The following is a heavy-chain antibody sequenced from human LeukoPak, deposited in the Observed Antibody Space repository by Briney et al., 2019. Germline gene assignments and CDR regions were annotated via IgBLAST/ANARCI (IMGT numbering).Heavy chain of an antibody. CDR1: GYSFTSYW. CDR2: IYPGDSDT. V-gene: IGHV5-51*01. Sequence: GESLKISCKGSGYSFTSYWIGWVRQMPGKGLEWMGIIYPGDSDTRYSPSFQGQVTISADKSISTAYLQWSSLKASDTAMYHCARHLGYYYDSTPYYFDYWGQGTLVTVSS. J-gene: IGHJ4*02. CDR3: ARHLGYYYDSTPYYFDY. D-gene: IGHD3-22*01.